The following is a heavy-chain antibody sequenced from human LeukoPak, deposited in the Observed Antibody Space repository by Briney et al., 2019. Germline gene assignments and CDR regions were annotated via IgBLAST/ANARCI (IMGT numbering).Heavy chain of an antibody. CDR2: MNSSSGNT. CDR1: GYTSTNYD. Sequence: GASVKVSCKASGYTSTNYDIMWVRQATGQGPEWMGWMNSSSGNTGYAQKFQGRVTMTRDTSINTAYMELHSLTSEDTAVYYCARGRGGTVVRGYLDYWGQGTLVTVSS. CDR3: ARGRGGTVVRGYLDY. D-gene: IGHD3-10*01. J-gene: IGHJ4*02. V-gene: IGHV1-8*01.